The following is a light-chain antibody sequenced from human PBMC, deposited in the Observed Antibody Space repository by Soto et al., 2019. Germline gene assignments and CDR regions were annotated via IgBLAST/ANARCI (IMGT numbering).Light chain of an antibody. CDR2: GAS. CDR1: QSVSSSY. J-gene: IGKJ3*01. CDR3: QQYGSTPIFT. V-gene: IGKV3-20*01. Sequence: EIVLTQSPGTLSLSPGERATLSCRASQSVSSSYLAWYQQKPGQAPRLLIYGASGRATGIPDRFSGSGSGTDFTLTISRLEAADFAVYYCQQYGSTPIFTFGPGTKVDIK.